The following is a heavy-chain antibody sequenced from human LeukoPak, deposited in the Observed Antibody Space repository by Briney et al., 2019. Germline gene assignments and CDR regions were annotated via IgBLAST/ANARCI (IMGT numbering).Heavy chain of an antibody. D-gene: IGHD3-9*01. CDR3: AKDRTFDWLPNDY. V-gene: IGHV3-30*02. Sequence: PGGSLRLSCAASGFTFSSYGMHWVRQAPGKGLEWVAFIRYDGSNKYYADSVKGRFTTSRENSKSTLSLQMNSLRAEDTALYYCAKDRTFDWLPNDYWGQGALVTVSS. CDR2: IRYDGSNK. J-gene: IGHJ4*02. CDR1: GFTFSSYG.